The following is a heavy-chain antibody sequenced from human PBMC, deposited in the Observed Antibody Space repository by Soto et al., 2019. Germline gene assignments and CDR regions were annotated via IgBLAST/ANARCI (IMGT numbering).Heavy chain of an antibody. CDR2: ISSSSTYT. CDR1: GFTFSDYY. J-gene: IGHJ3*02. CDR3: ASVRGLLRSHDAFDI. V-gene: IGHV3-11*06. D-gene: IGHD4-17*01. Sequence: QVQLVESGGDLVKPGGSLRLSCAASGFTFSDYYINWIRQAPGKGLEWVSYISSSSTYTSYADSVKGRFTISRDNAENSPFLQTNSLSAQDTAVYYGASVRGLLRSHDAFDISGPGTMGTGSS.